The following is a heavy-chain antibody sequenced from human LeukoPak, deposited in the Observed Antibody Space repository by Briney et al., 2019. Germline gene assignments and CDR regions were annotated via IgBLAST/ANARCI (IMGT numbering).Heavy chain of an antibody. CDR1: GFTFSSYW. Sequence: GGSLRLSCAASGFTFSSYWMSWVRQAPGKGLEWVANIKQDGSEKYYVDSVKGRFTISRDNAKNSLYLQMNSLRAEDTAVYYCAREGGITVAGKFDSWGQGTLVTVSS. J-gene: IGHJ4*02. CDR3: AREGGITVAGKFDS. V-gene: IGHV3-7*01. D-gene: IGHD6-19*01. CDR2: IKQDGSEK.